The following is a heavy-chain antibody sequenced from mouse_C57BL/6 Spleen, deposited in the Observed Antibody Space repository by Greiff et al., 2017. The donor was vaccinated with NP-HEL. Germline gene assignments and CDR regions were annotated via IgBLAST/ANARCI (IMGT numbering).Heavy chain of an antibody. J-gene: IGHJ2*01. CDR1: GYTFTSYG. D-gene: IGHD1-1*01. CDR3: ASEGDYYGSSLGY. V-gene: IGHV1-81*01. CDR2: IYPRSGNT. Sequence: QVQLKESGAELARPGASVKLSCKASGYTFTSYGISWVKQRTGQGLEWIGEIYPRSGNTYYNEKFKGKATLTADKSSSTAYMELRSLTSEDSAVYFCASEGDYYGSSLGYWGQGTTLTVSS.